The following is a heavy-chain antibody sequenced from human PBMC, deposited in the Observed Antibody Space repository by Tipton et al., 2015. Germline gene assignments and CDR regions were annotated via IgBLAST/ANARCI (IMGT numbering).Heavy chain of an antibody. V-gene: IGHV4-61*01. CDR2: IYSSGST. CDR1: GGSVSSGSYY. D-gene: IGHD5-12*01. Sequence: TLSLTCTVSGGSVSSGSYYWSWIRQPPGKELEWIGYIYSSGSTNYAPSLESRVTMSIDTSKNQFSLRLTSVNTADTAIYYCVGGLSGYDPFDYWGQGALVTVSS. CDR3: VGGLSGYDPFDY. J-gene: IGHJ4*02.